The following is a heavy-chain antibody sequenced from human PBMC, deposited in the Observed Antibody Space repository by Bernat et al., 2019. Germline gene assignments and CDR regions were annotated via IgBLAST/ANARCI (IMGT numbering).Heavy chain of an antibody. CDR1: GFTFDDYA. D-gene: IGHD6-13*01. Sequence: EVQLVESGGGLVQPGRSLRLSCAASGFTFDDYAMHWVRQAPGKGLEWVSGISWNSGSIGYADSVEGRFTISRDNAKNSLYLQMNSLRAEDTALYYCAKDRKRIAAAVDPNFDYWGQGTLVTVSS. CDR3: AKDRKRIAAAVDPNFDY. V-gene: IGHV3-9*01. J-gene: IGHJ4*02. CDR2: ISWNSGSI.